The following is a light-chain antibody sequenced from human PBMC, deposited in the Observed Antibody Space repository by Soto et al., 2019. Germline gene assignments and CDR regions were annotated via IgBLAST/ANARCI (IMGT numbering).Light chain of an antibody. J-gene: IGLJ3*02. CDR3: SSSTSSSTRV. CDR1: SSDVGGYRY. Sequence: QSVLTQPASVSGSPGQSITISCTGTSSDVGGYRYVSWYQQHPGKAPKLMIYEVSDRPSGVSKRFSGSKSGNTASLTISGLQAEDEAEYYCSSSTSSSTRVFGGGTKLTVL. CDR2: EVS. V-gene: IGLV2-14*01.